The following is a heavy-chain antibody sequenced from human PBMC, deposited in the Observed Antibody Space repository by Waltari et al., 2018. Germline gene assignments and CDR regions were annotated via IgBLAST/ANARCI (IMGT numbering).Heavy chain of an antibody. V-gene: IGHV1-8*03. CDR3: ARGFRRVVTPRVGYNWFDP. J-gene: IGHJ5*02. D-gene: IGHD2-21*02. CDR2: MNPNSGNT. Sequence: QVQLVQSGAEVKKPGASVKVSCKASGYTFTSYDINWVRQANGQGIEWMGWMNPNSGNTGYAQKFQGRVTITRNTSISTAYMELSSLRSEDTAVYYCARGFRRVVTPRVGYNWFDPWGQGTLVTVSS. CDR1: GYTFTSYD.